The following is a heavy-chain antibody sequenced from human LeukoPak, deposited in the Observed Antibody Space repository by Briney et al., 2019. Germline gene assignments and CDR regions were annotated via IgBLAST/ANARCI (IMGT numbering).Heavy chain of an antibody. D-gene: IGHD2-15*01. CDR2: INPNSGGT. J-gene: IGHJ5*02. V-gene: IGHV1-2*06. CDR3: ARAPPRVVVVAATSYNWFDP. Sequence: ASVKVSCKASGYTFTGYYMHWVRQAPGRGLEWMGRINPNSGGTNYAQKFQGRVTMTRDTSISTAYMELSRLRSDDTAVYYCARAPPRVVVVAATSYNWFDPWGQGTLVTVSS. CDR1: GYTFTGYY.